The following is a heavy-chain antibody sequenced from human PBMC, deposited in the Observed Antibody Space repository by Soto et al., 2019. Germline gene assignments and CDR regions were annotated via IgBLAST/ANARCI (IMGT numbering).Heavy chain of an antibody. J-gene: IGHJ6*02. V-gene: IGHV1-69*01. Sequence: QVQLVQSGAEVKKPGSSVKVSCKASGGTFSSYAISWVRQAPGQGLEWMGGIIPIFGTANYAQKFQGRVTITADESTSTAYMELSSLRSEDTAVYYCARGSYDSSGYYHYYYYGMDVWGQGTTVTVS. CDR1: GGTFSSYA. CDR3: ARGSYDSSGYYHYYYYGMDV. CDR2: IIPIFGTA. D-gene: IGHD3-22*01.